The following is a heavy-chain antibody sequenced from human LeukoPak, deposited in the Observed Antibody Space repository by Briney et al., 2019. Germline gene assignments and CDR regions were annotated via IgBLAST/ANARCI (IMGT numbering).Heavy chain of an antibody. J-gene: IGHJ4*02. CDR2: INYRGST. CDR1: NTSISSNTYY. Sequence: PSETLSLTCTVSNTSISSNTYYRAWIRQPPGKGLEYIGSINYRGSTYYNPSLKSRVTLSVDTSKNQFSLKLNSVTAADTAVYYCATYKYDYVWGNQHFDYWGQGTLVAVSS. D-gene: IGHD3-16*01. V-gene: IGHV4-39*07. CDR3: ATYKYDYVWGNQHFDY.